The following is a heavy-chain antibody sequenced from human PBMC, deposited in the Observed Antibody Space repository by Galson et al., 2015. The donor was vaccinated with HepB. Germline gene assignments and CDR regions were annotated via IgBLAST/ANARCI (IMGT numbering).Heavy chain of an antibody. D-gene: IGHD3-22*01. Sequence: SLRLSCAASGFTFSNAWMSWVRQAPGKGLEWVGRIKSKTDGGTTDYAAPVKGRFTISRDDSKNTLYLQMNSLKTEDTAVYYCTTDAYYYDSSGYSDDAFDIWGQGTMVTVSS. V-gene: IGHV3-15*05. J-gene: IGHJ3*02. CDR1: GFTFSNAW. CDR2: IKSKTDGGTT. CDR3: TTDAYYYDSSGYSDDAFDI.